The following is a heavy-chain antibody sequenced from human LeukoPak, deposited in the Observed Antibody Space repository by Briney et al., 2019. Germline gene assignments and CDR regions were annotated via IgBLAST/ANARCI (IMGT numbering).Heavy chain of an antibody. CDR3: AKALAIFGVVTPNGLADRGV. V-gene: IGHV3-23*01. Sequence: PGGSLRLSCAASGFTFNSYAMSWVRQAPGMGLEWVSAISGSGGTSYYAASVKGRFTISRDNSKNTLYLQMNSLRAEDTAVYYCAKALAIFGVVTPNGLADRGVWGKGTTVTVSS. D-gene: IGHD3-3*01. J-gene: IGHJ6*04. CDR1: GFTFNSYA. CDR2: ISGSGGTS.